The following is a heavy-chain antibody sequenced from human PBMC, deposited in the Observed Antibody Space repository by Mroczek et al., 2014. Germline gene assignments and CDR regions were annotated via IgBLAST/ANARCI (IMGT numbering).Heavy chain of an antibody. CDR2: IYTSGST. CDR1: GGSISSGSYY. Sequence: QVQLQQWGPGLVKPSQTLSLTCTVSGGSISSGSYYWSWIRQPAGKGLEWIGRIYTSGSTNYNPSLKSRVTISVDTSKNQFSLKLSSVTAADTAVYYCARVIGRSRAFDIWGQGTMVTVSS. D-gene: IGHD3-16*02. V-gene: IGHV4-61*02. CDR3: ARVIGRSRAFDI. J-gene: IGHJ3*02.